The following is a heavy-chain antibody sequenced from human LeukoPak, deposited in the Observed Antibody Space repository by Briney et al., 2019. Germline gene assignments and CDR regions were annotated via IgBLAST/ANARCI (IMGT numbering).Heavy chain of an antibody. CDR2: INWNGGST. Sequence: GGSLRLSCAASGFTFDDYGMSWVRQAPGKGLEWVSGINWNGGSTGYADSVKGRFTISRDNAKNSLYLQMNSLRAEDTASYYCARDYGKDYYYYMDVWGKGTTVTVSS. CDR3: ARDYGKDYYYYMDV. J-gene: IGHJ6*03. CDR1: GFTFDDYG. V-gene: IGHV3-20*04. D-gene: IGHD1-26*01.